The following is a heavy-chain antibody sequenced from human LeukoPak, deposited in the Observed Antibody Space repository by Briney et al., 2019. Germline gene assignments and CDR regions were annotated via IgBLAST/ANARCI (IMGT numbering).Heavy chain of an antibody. J-gene: IGHJ4*02. V-gene: IGHV1-18*01. Sequence: ASVKVSCEATGYTFTSYGISWVRQAPGQGLEWMGWISSNSDNTNYAQKLQGRVTMTTDTSTSTAYMELRSLRSDDTAVYYCARDWGSIKVITDYWGQGTLVTVSS. CDR2: ISSNSDNT. CDR3: ARDWGSIKVITDY. CDR1: GYTFTSYG. D-gene: IGHD3-16*01.